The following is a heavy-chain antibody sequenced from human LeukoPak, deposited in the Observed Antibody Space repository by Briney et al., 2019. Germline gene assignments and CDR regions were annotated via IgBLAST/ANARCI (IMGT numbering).Heavy chain of an antibody. J-gene: IGHJ4*02. Sequence: SETLSLTCTVSGGSIGSGAYYWSWIRQPAGKGPEWIGRIYASGSTNYNPSLKSRVTMSVDTSKNQFSLNLSSVTAADTAVYYCARGRGSSWYYFDYWGQGTLVTVSS. CDR1: GGSIGSGAYY. V-gene: IGHV4-61*02. CDR2: IYASGST. CDR3: ARGRGSSWYYFDY. D-gene: IGHD6-13*01.